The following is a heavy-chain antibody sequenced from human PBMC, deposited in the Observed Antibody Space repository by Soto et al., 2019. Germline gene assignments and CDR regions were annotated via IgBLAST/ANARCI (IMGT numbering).Heavy chain of an antibody. J-gene: IGHJ5*02. CDR2: ISGSGRGT. D-gene: IGHD3-10*01. CDR3: ARDLPPVLFDA. V-gene: IGHV3-23*01. Sequence: GGSLRLSCAASGFTFSSYAMSWVRQAPGKGLEWVSSISGSGRGTYYAGSVKGRFTISRDNSKNTLYLQMNSLRAEDTAVFYCARDLPPVLFDAWGQGTLVTVSS. CDR1: GFTFSSYA.